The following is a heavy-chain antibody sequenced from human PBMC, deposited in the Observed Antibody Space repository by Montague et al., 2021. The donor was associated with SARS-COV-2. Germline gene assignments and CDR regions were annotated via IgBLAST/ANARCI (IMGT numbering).Heavy chain of an antibody. V-gene: IGHV4-39*01. D-gene: IGHD3-10*01. Sequence: SETLSLTCTVSGDSFNSPKYSCAWIRQPPGKGLEWIGCSYYSGTTYDNPSLRSRVTISVDTSKTQFSLKMSSVTAADTAVYYCARGSYVSGSYYAFDIWGQGTAVAVSS. CDR3: ARGSYVSGSYYAFDI. CDR2: SYYSGTT. CDR1: GDSFNSPKYS. J-gene: IGHJ3*02.